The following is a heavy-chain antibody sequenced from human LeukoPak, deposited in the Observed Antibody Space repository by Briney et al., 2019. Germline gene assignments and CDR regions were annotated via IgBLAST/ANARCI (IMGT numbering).Heavy chain of an antibody. CDR3: TRRDGDSMDV. V-gene: IGHV3-73*01. D-gene: IGHD7-27*01. CDR2: IRSKANSYAT. CDR1: GVTFSGSA. J-gene: IGHJ6*02. Sequence: GGSLKLSCAASGVTFSGSAMHWVRQASGKGLEWVGRIRSKANSYATAYAASVKGRFTISRDDSENTAYLQMNSLKTEDTAVYYCTRRDGDSMDVWGQGTTVTVSS.